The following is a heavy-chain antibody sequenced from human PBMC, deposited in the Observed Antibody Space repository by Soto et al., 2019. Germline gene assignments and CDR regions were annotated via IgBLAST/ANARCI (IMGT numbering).Heavy chain of an antibody. Sequence: PSETLSLTCSVSSGSISSNSYLWGWIRQPPGKGLEWIGAILYSGDTYYSESLKSRVTMSVDTAKNQFSLKLNSVTAADTAVYYCARQGRNTKIVILRHYATDFWGQGTAVTGSS. D-gene: IGHD3-22*01. CDR3: ARQGRNTKIVILRHYATDF. J-gene: IGHJ6*02. CDR2: ILYSGDT. CDR1: SGSISSNSYL. V-gene: IGHV4-39*01.